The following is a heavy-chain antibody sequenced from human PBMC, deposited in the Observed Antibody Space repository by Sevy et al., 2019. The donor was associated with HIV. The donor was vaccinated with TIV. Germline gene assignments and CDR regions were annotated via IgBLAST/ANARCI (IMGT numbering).Heavy chain of an antibody. CDR3: AKDRVTDFGVVVTFDS. J-gene: IGHJ4*02. D-gene: IGHD3-3*01. Sequence: GGSLRLSCAASGFTFDSYAMHWVRQVAGKGLEWVSTISGSGYATYYADSVKGRFTISRDTSRNTLYLQMNSLRVEDSAVYFCAKDRVTDFGVVVTFDSWGQGTLVTVSS. CDR1: GFTFDSYA. V-gene: IGHV3-23*01. CDR2: ISGSGYAT.